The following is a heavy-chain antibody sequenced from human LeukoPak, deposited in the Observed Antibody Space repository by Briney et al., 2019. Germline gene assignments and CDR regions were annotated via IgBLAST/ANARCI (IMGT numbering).Heavy chain of an antibody. CDR2: ISYDGSNK. Sequence: GGSLRLSCAASGFTFSSYGMHWVRQAPGKGLEWVAVISYDGSNKYYADSVKGRFTISRDNSKNTLYLQMNSLRAEDTAVYYCARGGVRSPFDYWGQGTLVTVSS. D-gene: IGHD4-23*01. J-gene: IGHJ4*02. CDR1: GFTFSSYG. CDR3: ARGGVRSPFDY. V-gene: IGHV3-30*03.